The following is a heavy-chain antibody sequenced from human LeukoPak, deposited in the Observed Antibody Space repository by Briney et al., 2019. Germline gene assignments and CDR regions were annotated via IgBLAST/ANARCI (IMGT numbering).Heavy chain of an antibody. CDR1: GFTVSSNY. J-gene: IGHJ3*02. D-gene: IGHD3-22*01. CDR2: IYSGGST. V-gene: IGHV3-53*01. Sequence: GGSLRLSCAASGFTVSSNYMSWVRQAPGKGLEWVSVIYSGGSTYYADSVKGRFTISRDNSKNTLYLQMNSLRAEDTAVYYCARAPSMIVVGYAFDIWGQGTMVTVSS. CDR3: ARAPSMIVVGYAFDI.